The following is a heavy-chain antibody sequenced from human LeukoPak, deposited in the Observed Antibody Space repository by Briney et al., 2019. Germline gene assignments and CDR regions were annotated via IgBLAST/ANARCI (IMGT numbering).Heavy chain of an antibody. V-gene: IGHV3-13*04. CDR3: ARERTPYSSGLDAFDI. CDR1: GFTFSSYD. J-gene: IGHJ3*02. D-gene: IGHD6-19*01. CDR2: VDTAGNT. Sequence: GGSLRLSCAASGFTFSSYDMHWVRQATGKGLEWVSAVDTAGNTYYPGSVKGRFTISRENAKNSLYLQMNSLGAGDTAVYYCARERTPYSSGLDAFDIWGQGTMVTVSS.